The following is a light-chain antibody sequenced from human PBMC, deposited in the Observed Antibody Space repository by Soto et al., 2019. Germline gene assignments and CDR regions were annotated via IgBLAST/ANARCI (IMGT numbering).Light chain of an antibody. Sequence: SVLTQSRSVSGSPGQSVTISCTGTSSDVGSYNYVSWYQQHPGKAPKLMIYDVTKRPSGVPDRFSGSKSGNTASLTISGLQAEDEADYYCCSYAGSYSYVFGTGTKVTVL. V-gene: IGLV2-11*01. J-gene: IGLJ1*01. CDR3: CSYAGSYSYV. CDR1: SSDVGSYNY. CDR2: DVT.